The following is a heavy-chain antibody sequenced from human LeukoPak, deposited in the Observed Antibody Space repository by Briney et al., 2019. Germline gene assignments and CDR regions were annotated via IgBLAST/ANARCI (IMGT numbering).Heavy chain of an antibody. V-gene: IGHV4-34*01. J-gene: IGHJ4*02. Sequence: SETLSLTCAVSGTSFSAYYCNWIRQSPGKGLEWIGEINHRGETNYNPSLQSRVTMSVDTSKNQFTLRLTSLTAADTAIYYCARDPGIRGTALDYWGQGTPVTVSS. CDR3: ARDPGIRGTALDY. D-gene: IGHD1-7*01. CDR1: GTSFSAYY. CDR2: INHRGET.